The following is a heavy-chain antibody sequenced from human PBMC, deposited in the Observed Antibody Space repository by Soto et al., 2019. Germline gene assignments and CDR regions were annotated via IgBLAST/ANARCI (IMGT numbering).Heavy chain of an antibody. J-gene: IGHJ6*03. D-gene: IGHD2-21*01. Sequence: SETLSLTCTVSGGPISSYYWSWIRQPPGMALEWIGEINHLGSINYNPSLKSRVTMSVDTSKNQFSLTLNSVTAADTATYYCARGGISHWAYFYYMDVWDRGTTVTVSS. V-gene: IGHV4-34*01. CDR2: INHLGSI. CDR1: GGPISSYY. CDR3: ARGGISHWAYFYYMDV.